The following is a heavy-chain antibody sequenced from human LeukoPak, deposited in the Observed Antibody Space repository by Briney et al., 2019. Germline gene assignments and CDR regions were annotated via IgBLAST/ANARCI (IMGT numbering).Heavy chain of an antibody. D-gene: IGHD2-21*01. CDR1: GGSISSSSYY. CDR3: AGVVIAILNWFDP. Sequence: PSETLSLTCTVSGGSISSSSYYWGWIRQPPGKGLEWIGSIYYSGSTYYNPSLKSRVTISVDTSKNQFSLKLSSVTAADTAVYYCAGVVIAILNWFDPWGQGTLVTVSS. CDR2: IYYSGST. V-gene: IGHV4-39*01. J-gene: IGHJ5*02.